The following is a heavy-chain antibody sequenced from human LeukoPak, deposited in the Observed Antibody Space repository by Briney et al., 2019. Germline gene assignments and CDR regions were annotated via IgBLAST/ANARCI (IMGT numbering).Heavy chain of an antibody. CDR1: GFTFSSYG. D-gene: IGHD4-17*01. Sequence: GRSLRLSCEASGFTFSSYGMHWVRQAPGKGLEWVAVISYDGSNKYYADSVKGRFTISRDNSKNPLYLQMNSLRAEDTAVYYCAKYHGGYDYWGQRTLVTVSS. J-gene: IGHJ4*02. CDR2: ISYDGSNK. V-gene: IGHV3-30*18. CDR3: AKYHGGYDY.